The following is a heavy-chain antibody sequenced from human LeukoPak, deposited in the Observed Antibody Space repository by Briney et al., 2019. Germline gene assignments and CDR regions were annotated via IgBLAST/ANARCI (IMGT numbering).Heavy chain of an antibody. CDR3: ARHRGGGPYGSGRTYNWFDP. CDR1: GGSISSYY. CDR2: IYYSGST. D-gene: IGHD3-10*01. J-gene: IGHJ5*02. V-gene: IGHV4-39*01. Sequence: KPSETLSLTCTVSGGSISSYYWSWIRQPPGKGLEWIGSIYYSGSTYYNPSLKSRVTISVDTSKNQFSLKLSSVTAADTAVYYCARHRGGGPYGSGRTYNWFDPWGQGTLVTVSS.